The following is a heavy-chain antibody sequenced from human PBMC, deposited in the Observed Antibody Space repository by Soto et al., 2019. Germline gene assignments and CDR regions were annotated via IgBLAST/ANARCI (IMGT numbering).Heavy chain of an antibody. CDR1: GFIFGNYM. CDR3: APHVHCSGGSCHYDAFDI. J-gene: IGHJ3*02. CDR2: IRDGGEST. D-gene: IGHD2-15*01. Sequence: EVQLLESGGGLVQPGESLRLSCAFSGFIFGNYMMTWVRQAPGKGLEWVSTIRDGGESTYYADSVKGRFTISRDNSKNTVYLQMDGLGVEDTAVYYCAPHVHCSGGSCHYDAFDIRGQGTMVTVSS. V-gene: IGHV3-23*01.